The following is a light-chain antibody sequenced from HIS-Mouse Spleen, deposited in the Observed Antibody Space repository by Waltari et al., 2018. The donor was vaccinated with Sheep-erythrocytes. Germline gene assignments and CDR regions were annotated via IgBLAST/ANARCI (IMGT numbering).Light chain of an antibody. V-gene: IGLV2-11*01. J-gene: IGLJ1*01. CDR3: CSYAGSYNHV. CDR1: SSDVGGYNY. Sequence: QSALTQPRSVSGSPGQSVTISCTGTSSDVGGYNYVSWYQQHPGKAPKLMIYDGSKRPSVVPDRFSCSKSGHTASLTISGLQAEDEADYYCCSYAGSYNHVFATGTKVTVL. CDR2: DGS.